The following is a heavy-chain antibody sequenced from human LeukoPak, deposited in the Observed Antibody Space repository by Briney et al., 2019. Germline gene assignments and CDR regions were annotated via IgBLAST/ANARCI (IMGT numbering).Heavy chain of an antibody. J-gene: IGHJ4*02. Sequence: ASVKVSRKASGYTFTSYGISWVRQAPGQGLEWMGWISAYNGNTDYAQKLQGRVTMTTDTSTSTAYMELRSLRSDDTAVYYCARGAAAGTPVDYWGQGTLVTVSS. V-gene: IGHV1-18*04. CDR1: GYTFTSYG. CDR3: ARGAAAGTPVDY. D-gene: IGHD6-13*01. CDR2: ISAYNGNT.